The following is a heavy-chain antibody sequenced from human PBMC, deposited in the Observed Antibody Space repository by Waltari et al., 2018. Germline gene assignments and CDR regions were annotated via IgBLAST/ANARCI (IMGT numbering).Heavy chain of an antibody. CDR1: GGSFSGYY. CDR3: ARFTYRLWIQLWLPSDYYYYYMDV. V-gene: IGHV4-34*01. CDR2: INHSGST. Sequence: QVQLQQWGAGLLKPSETLSLTCAVYGGSFSGYYWSWIRQPPGKGLEWLGEINHSGSTNYNPSLKSRVTISVDTSKNQFSLKLSSVTAADTAVYYCARFTYRLWIQLWLPSDYYYYYMDVWGKGTTVTVSS. J-gene: IGHJ6*03. D-gene: IGHD5-18*01.